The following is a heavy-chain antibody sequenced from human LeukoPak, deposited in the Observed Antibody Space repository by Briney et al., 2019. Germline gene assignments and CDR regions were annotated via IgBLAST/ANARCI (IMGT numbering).Heavy chain of an antibody. CDR3: AKDLRHCSSTSCYPRVSDY. J-gene: IGHJ4*02. CDR2: ISGSVGST. D-gene: IGHD2-2*01. V-gene: IGHV3-23*01. Sequence: PGGSLRLSCAASGFTFSSYAMSWVREAPGKGLEWVSAISGSVGSTYYADSAKGRFTISRDNSKNTLYLQMNRLRAEDTAVYYCAKDLRHCSSTSCYPRVSDYWGQGTLVTVSS. CDR1: GFTFSSYA.